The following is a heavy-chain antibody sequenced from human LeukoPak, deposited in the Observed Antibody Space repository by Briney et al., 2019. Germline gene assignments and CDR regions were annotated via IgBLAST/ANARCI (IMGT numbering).Heavy chain of an antibody. Sequence: SVKVSCKASGNSISNYAVSWVRQAPGQGFEWMGGIIPIFGTADYAQKFQGRVTITADQSTSTTYMALSSLKSEDTATYYCATRACHAGGCSSSFYYYYGLHFWGQGTTVSVSS. CDR3: ATRACHAGGCSSSFYYYYGLHF. CDR1: GNSISNYA. D-gene: IGHD3-16*01. CDR2: IIPIFGTA. J-gene: IGHJ6*02. V-gene: IGHV1-69*13.